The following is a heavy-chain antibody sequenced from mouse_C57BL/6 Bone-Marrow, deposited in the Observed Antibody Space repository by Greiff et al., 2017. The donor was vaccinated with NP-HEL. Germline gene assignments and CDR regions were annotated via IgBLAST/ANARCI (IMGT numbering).Heavy chain of an antibody. J-gene: IGHJ3*01. V-gene: IGHV1-18*01. Sequence: EVKLQQSGPELVKPGASVKIPCKASGYTFTDYNMDWVKQSHGKSLEWIGDINPNNGGTIYNQKFKGKATLTVDKSSSTAYMELRSLTSEDTAVYYCARFSYDYGAYWGQGTLVTVSA. CDR3: ARFSYDYGAY. D-gene: IGHD2-4*01. CDR2: INPNNGGT. CDR1: GYTFTDYN.